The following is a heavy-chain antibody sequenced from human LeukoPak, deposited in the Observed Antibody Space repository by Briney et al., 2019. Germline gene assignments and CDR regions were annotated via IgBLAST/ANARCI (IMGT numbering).Heavy chain of an antibody. Sequence: PSETLSLTCTVSGGSISSGSYYWSWIRQPAGKGLEWIGRIYTSGSTNYNPSLKSRVTISVDTSKNQFSLKLSSVTAADTAVYYCAVLTGPYLGYMDVWGKGTTVTVAS. CDR2: IYTSGST. CDR1: GGSISSGSYY. V-gene: IGHV4-61*02. CDR3: AVLTGPYLGYMDV. D-gene: IGHD1-14*01. J-gene: IGHJ6*03.